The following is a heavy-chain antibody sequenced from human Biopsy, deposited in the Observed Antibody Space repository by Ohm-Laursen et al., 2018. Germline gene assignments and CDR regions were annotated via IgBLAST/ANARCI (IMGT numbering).Heavy chain of an antibody. V-gene: IGHV4-34*08. CDR1: GVTLSGYA. CDR2: IRNT. Sequence: LRLSCAASGVTLSGYAMNWVRQPPGKGLEWIGTIRNTYFRTSLKSRVTMSVDTSKNQFSLKLSSVTAADTGVYYCAQTRNDYGGFYFDYWGRGTLVTVSS. CDR3: AQTRNDYGGFYFDY. D-gene: IGHD4/OR15-4a*01. J-gene: IGHJ4*02.